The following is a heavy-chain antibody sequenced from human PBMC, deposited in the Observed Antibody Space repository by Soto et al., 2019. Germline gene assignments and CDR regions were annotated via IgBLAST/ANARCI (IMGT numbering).Heavy chain of an antibody. D-gene: IGHD6-19*01. Sequence: EVQLVESGGGLVQPGGSLRLSCAASGFMFIDHFMEWVRQAPGKGLEWVGRAKNKIGHYMTEYAASVTGRFTISRDESKNSLFLQMNSLETEDTAVYYCTSHQRSSSDWRYYWGQGTLVTVSS. CDR3: TSHQRSSSDWRYY. J-gene: IGHJ4*02. V-gene: IGHV3-72*01. CDR1: GFMFIDHF. CDR2: AKNKIGHYMT.